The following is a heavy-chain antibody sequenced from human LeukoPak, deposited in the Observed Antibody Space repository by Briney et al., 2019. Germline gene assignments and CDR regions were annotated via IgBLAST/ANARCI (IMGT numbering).Heavy chain of an antibody. Sequence: ASVKVSCKASGYTFTGYYMHWVRQAPGQGLEWMGWINPNSGGTNYAQKFQGRVTMTRDTSISTAYMELSRLRSEDTAVYYCARTRESFSSCLYSDYWGQGTLVTVSS. CDR2: INPNSGGT. J-gene: IGHJ4*02. V-gene: IGHV1-2*02. CDR1: GYTFTGYY. CDR3: ARTRESFSSCLYSDY. D-gene: IGHD6-19*01.